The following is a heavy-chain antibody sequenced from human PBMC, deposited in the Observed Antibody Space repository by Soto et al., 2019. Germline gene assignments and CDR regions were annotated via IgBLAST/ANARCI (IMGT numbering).Heavy chain of an antibody. CDR1: GYTFTSYA. J-gene: IGHJ2*01. V-gene: IGHV1-3*01. D-gene: IGHD6-6*01. CDR2: INAGNGNT. CDR3: ASLSSSSDWYFDL. Sequence: ASVKVSCKASGYTFTSYAMHWVRQAPGQRLEWMGWINAGNGNTKYSQKFQGRVTMTTDTSTSTAYMELRSLRSDDTAVYYCASLSSSSDWYFDLWGRGTLVTVFS.